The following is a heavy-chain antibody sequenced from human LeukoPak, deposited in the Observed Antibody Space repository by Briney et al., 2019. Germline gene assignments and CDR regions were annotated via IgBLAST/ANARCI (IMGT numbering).Heavy chain of an antibody. CDR2: ISSSGSTI. D-gene: IGHD6-19*01. CDR3: ARGVISSGLFDY. CDR1: GFTFSDYY. V-gene: IGHV3-11*04. J-gene: IGHJ4*02. Sequence: GGSLRLSCAASGFTFSDYYMSWIRQAPGKGLELVSYISSSGSTIYFADSVKGRFTISRDSAKNSLYLQMNSLRGEDTAVYYCARGVISSGLFDYWGQGTLVTVSS.